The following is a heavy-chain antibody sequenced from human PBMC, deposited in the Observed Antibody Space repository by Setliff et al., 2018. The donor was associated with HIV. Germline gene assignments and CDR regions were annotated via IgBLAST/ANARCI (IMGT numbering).Heavy chain of an antibody. V-gene: IGHV1-18*01. CDR3: ARYRPNHPQNAFDI. J-gene: IGHJ3*02. Sequence: ASVKVSCKASFGTYGINWVRQAPGQGLEWMGWISASNLNINYAQNFRGRVTMTFDTSTSTAYMELRSLRSDDTAMYYCARYRPNHPQNAFDIWGQGTMVTVSS. D-gene: IGHD1-26*01. CDR1: FGTYG. CDR2: ISASNLNI.